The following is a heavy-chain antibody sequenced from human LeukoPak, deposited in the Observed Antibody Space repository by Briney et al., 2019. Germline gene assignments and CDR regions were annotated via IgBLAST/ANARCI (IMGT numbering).Heavy chain of an antibody. J-gene: IGHJ5*02. D-gene: IGHD6-6*01. V-gene: IGHV5-51*01. CDR2: IYPGDSDT. Sequence: GESLKISCKGSGYSFTSYWIGWVRQMPGKGLEWMGIIYPGDSDTRYSPSFQGQVTISADKSISTAYLQWSSLKASDTAVYYCARGPGQFVRTPPRGWFDPWGQGTLVTVSS. CDR3: ARGPGQFVRTPPRGWFDP. CDR1: GYSFTSYW.